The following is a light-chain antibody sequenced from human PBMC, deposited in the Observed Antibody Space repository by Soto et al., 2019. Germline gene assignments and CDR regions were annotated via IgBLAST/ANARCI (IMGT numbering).Light chain of an antibody. CDR2: DAS. CDR1: QSVSSY. CDR3: QPRNIWPPVT. J-gene: IGKJ4*01. Sequence: EIVLTQSPATLSLSPGERATLSCRASQSVSSYLAWYQQKPGQAPRLLIYDASNRATGIPARFSGSGSGTDFPLTISSLEPAPFAVYYRQPRNIWPPVTCGGGTKVEIK. V-gene: IGKV3-11*01.